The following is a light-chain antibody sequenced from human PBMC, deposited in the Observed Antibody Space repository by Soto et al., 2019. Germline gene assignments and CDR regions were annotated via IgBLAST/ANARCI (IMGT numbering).Light chain of an antibody. J-gene: IGLJ1*01. CDR3: CSYAGSSTYV. V-gene: IGLV2-23*02. CDR2: EVS. Sequence: LTQPASVSGSPGQSITISCTGTSSVVGSYNSVSWYQQHPGKAPKLMIYEVSNRLSGVSNRFSGSKSGNTASLTISGLQAEDEADYYCCSYAGSSTYVFGTGTKVTVL. CDR1: SSVVGSYNS.